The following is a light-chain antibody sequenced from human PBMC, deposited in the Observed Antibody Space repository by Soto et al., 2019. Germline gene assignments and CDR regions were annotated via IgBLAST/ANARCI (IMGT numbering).Light chain of an antibody. CDR3: SSYAGSGNVV. V-gene: IGLV2-8*01. Sequence: QLVLTQPPSASGSPGQSVTISCTGTSSDVGAYNYVSWYQQHPGKAPKFMIYEVTKRPSGVPDRFSGSKSGNTASLTVSGLQAEDEADYYCSSYAGSGNVVFGGGTKVTVL. CDR1: SSDVGAYNY. CDR2: EVT. J-gene: IGLJ2*01.